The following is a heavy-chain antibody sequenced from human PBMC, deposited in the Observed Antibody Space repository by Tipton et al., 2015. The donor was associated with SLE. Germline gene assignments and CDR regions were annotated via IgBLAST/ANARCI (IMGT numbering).Heavy chain of an antibody. CDR3: TRAPTCSRGCFDY. CDR1: GGSISSYY. D-gene: IGHD6-19*01. V-gene: IGHV4-59*01. Sequence: TLSLTCAVSGGSISSYYWSWIRQPPGKGLEWIGCIYYSGSTTYNPSLKSRVTISVDTYKNQFSLKLSSVTAADTAVYYCTRAPTCSRGCFDYWGQGTLVTVSS. J-gene: IGHJ4*02. CDR2: IYYSGST.